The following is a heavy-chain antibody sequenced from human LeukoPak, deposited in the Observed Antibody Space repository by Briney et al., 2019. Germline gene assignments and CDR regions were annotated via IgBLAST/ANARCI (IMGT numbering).Heavy chain of an antibody. Sequence: TSETLSLTCTVSGGSISSYYWSWIRQPPGKGLEWIGYIYYSGSTYYNPSLKSRVTISVDTSKNQFSLKLSSVTAADTAVYYCARAVRYCSSTSCRVFDYWGQGTLVTVSS. D-gene: IGHD2-2*01. V-gene: IGHV4-59*08. CDR2: IYYSGST. CDR3: ARAVRYCSSTSCRVFDY. CDR1: GGSISSYY. J-gene: IGHJ4*02.